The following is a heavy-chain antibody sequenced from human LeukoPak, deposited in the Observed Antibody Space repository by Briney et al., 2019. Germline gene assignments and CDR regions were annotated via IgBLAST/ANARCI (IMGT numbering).Heavy chain of an antibody. CDR1: GFTFSSYS. Sequence: GGSLRLSCGASGFTFSSYSMNWVRQAPGKGLEWVSYISSSSSTIYYADSVKGRFTISRDNAKNSLYLQMNSLRAEDTAVYYCARSRRDTLGATTVDYWGQGTQVTVSS. V-gene: IGHV3-48*01. J-gene: IGHJ4*02. D-gene: IGHD1-26*01. CDR3: ARSRRDTLGATTVDY. CDR2: ISSSSSTI.